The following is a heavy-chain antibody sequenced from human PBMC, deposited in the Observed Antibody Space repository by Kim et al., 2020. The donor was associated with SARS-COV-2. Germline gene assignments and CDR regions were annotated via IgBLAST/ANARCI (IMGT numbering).Heavy chain of an antibody. CDR3: ARGQGLITMIVGVVGALDF. D-gene: IGHD3-22*01. CDR1: GGSISSGGYY. Sequence: SETLSLTCTVSGGSISSGGYYWSWIRQHPGKGLEWIGCIYYSGSTYYNPSLKSRVTISVDTSKNQFSLKLSSVTAADTAVYYCARGQGLITMIVGVVGALDFWGQGTLVTVSS. CDR2: IYYSGST. V-gene: IGHV4-31*03. J-gene: IGHJ4*02.